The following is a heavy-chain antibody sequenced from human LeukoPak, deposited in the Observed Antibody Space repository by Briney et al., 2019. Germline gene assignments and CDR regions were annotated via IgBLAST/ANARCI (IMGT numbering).Heavy chain of an antibody. J-gene: IGHJ4*02. CDR1: GYTFNDYH. CDR2: INPNSGGT. CDR3: VRGGAGYSGYRYFYSFDY. V-gene: IGHV1-2*04. D-gene: IGHD5-12*01. Sequence: GASVKASCKASGYTFNDYHIHWVRQAPGQGLEWLGWINPNSGGTNSAQRFQGWVTMTRDTSISTAYLDLGRLTSDDTAVYYCVRGGAGYSGYRYFYSFDYWGQGTLVTVSS.